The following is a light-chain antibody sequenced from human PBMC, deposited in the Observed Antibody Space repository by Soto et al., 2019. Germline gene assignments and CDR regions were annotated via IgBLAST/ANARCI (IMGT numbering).Light chain of an antibody. CDR1: GNDVGGYNY. V-gene: IGLV2-8*01. CDR3: SSYAGGRTYV. Sequence: QSVLTQPPSASGSPGQSVTISCTGTGNDVGGYNYVSWYRQYPGQAPKVLIYEVSKRPSGVPDRFSGSKSGNTASLTVSGLQTEDEADYYCSSYAGGRTYVFGSGTKLTV. CDR2: EVS. J-gene: IGLJ1*01.